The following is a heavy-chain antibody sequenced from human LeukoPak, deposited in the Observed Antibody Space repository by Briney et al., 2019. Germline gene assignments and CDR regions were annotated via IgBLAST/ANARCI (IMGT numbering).Heavy chain of an antibody. CDR1: GYTFTTYD. D-gene: IGHD3-16*01. CDR2: MNPNSGNT. CDR3: AREAKMGEDDY. V-gene: IGHV1-8*01. J-gene: IGHJ4*02. Sequence: ASVKVSCKASGYTFTTYDINWVRQATGQGLEWMGWMNPNSGNTGYAQKFQGRVAMTRNTSIATAYMELSSLRSEDTAVYYCAREAKMGEDDYWGQGTLVTVSS.